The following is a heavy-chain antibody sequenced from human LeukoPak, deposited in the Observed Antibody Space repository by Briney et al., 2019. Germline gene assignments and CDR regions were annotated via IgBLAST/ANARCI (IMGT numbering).Heavy chain of an antibody. Sequence: SETLSLTCTVSGDSISNYYWSWIRQPAGKGLEWIGRIYRGGSTYYNPSLKSRVTMSVDTSKNQFSLKLSSVTAADTAVYYCARARSVVTGWLDPWGQGTLVTVSS. J-gene: IGHJ5*02. V-gene: IGHV4-4*07. CDR3: ARARSVVTGWLDP. CDR2: IYRGGST. D-gene: IGHD1-20*01. CDR1: GDSISNYY.